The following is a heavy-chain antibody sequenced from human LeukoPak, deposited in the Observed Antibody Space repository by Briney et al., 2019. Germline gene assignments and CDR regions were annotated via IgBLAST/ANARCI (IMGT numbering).Heavy chain of an antibody. D-gene: IGHD2-2*01. V-gene: IGHV4-59*08. Sequence: SETLSLTCTVSGGSISSYYWSWIRQPPGKGLEWIGYIYYSGSTNYNPSLKSRVTISADTSKNQFSLKLSSVTAADTAVYYCARRYCSSTSCSNGMDVWGQGTTVTVSS. CDR3: ARRYCSSTSCSNGMDV. CDR2: IYYSGST. J-gene: IGHJ6*02. CDR1: GGSISSYY.